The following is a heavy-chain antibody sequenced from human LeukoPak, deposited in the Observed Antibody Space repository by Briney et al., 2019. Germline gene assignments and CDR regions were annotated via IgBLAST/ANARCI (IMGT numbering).Heavy chain of an antibody. CDR1: GFTFSSYA. CDR2: ISGSGDTT. J-gene: IGHJ4*02. V-gene: IGHV3-23*01. Sequence: GGSLRLSCAASGFTFSSYAMHWVRQGPGTGLEWVSAISGSGDTTFYADSVKGRFTISRDNSKKTLYLQVNSLRAEDTAVYFCAKELTTERTPGVDSWGQGTLVTVSS. CDR3: AKELTTERTPGVDS. D-gene: IGHD4-17*01.